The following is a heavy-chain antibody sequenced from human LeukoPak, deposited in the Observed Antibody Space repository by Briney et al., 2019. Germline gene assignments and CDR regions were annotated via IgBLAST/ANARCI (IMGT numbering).Heavy chain of an antibody. D-gene: IGHD3-10*01. CDR2: IYTSGST. J-gene: IGHJ4*02. CDR3: ARDASYYGSGSFDY. Sequence: SETLSLTCTVSGGSISSYFWTWIRQPAGKGLEWIGRIYTSGSTNYNPSLNSRVTMSVDTSKNQFSLKLSSVTAADTAVYYCARDASYYGSGSFDYWGQGTLVTVSS. V-gene: IGHV4-4*07. CDR1: GGSISSYF.